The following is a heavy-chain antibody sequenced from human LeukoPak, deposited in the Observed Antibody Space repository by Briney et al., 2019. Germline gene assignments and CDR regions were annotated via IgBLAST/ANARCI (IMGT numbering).Heavy chain of an antibody. CDR2: IYYSGST. J-gene: IGHJ2*01. Sequence: SETLSLTCTVSGGSISSYYWSWIRQPPGKGLEWIEYIYYSGSTNYNPSLKSRVTISPDTSKNQFSLKLSSVTAADTAVYYCAKRYGSGWYFDLWGRGTLVTVSS. D-gene: IGHD6-19*01. V-gene: IGHV4-59*08. CDR3: AKRYGSGWYFDL. CDR1: GGSISSYY.